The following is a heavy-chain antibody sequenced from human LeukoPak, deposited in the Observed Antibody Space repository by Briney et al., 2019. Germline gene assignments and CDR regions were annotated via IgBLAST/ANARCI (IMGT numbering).Heavy chain of an antibody. CDR2: ISSSSSYI. Sequence: VQPGRSLRLSCAASGFTFSTYGMNWVRQAPGKGLEWVSSISSSSSYIYYADSVKGRFTISRDNAKNSLYLQMNSLRAEDTAVYYCARVQYLYQLLESPYGMDVWGQGTTVTVSS. CDR3: ARVQYLYQLLESPYGMDV. CDR1: GFTFSTYG. D-gene: IGHD2-2*01. V-gene: IGHV3-21*01. J-gene: IGHJ6*02.